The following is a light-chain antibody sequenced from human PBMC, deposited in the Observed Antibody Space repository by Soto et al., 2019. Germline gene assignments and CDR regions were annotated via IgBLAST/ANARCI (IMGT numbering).Light chain of an antibody. CDR2: GAS. Sequence: EIVLTQSPGTLSLSPGERATLSCRASQSVSSSYLAWYQQKPGQAPRLLIYGASSRATGIPDRFSGSGSGTAFTLTISRLEPEDFAVYYCQQYGSSAWTFGPGTKVEIK. V-gene: IGKV3-20*01. J-gene: IGKJ1*01. CDR1: QSVSSSY. CDR3: QQYGSSAWT.